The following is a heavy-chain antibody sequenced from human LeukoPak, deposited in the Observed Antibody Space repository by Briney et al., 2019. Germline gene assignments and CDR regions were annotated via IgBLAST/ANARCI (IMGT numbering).Heavy chain of an antibody. CDR1: GGSFSAHY. J-gene: IGHJ5*02. D-gene: IGHD3-3*01. CDR3: ARLNYDFWSGYYAVWFDP. Sequence: PSETLSLTCGVYGGSFSAHYWTWIRQPPGKGLEWIGEINHSGSTNYKPSLKSRVTISVDTSNNRFSLKLSSVTAADTAVYYCARLNYDFWSGYYAVWFDPWGQGTLVTVSS. V-gene: IGHV4-34*01. CDR2: INHSGST.